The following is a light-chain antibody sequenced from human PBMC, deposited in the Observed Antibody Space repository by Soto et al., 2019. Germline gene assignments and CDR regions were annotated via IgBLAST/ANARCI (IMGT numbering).Light chain of an antibody. V-gene: IGKV3-15*01. CDR2: AAS. CDR3: QQYNKWPLFT. J-gene: IGKJ3*01. Sequence: EIVMTQSPVTLSVSPGERATLSCRASQCVSSNLAWYQQKPGQAPRLLIYAASTRATGIPARFSGSGSGTEFTLTISSLQSEDFAVYYCQQYNKWPLFTFGPGTKVDIK. CDR1: QCVSSN.